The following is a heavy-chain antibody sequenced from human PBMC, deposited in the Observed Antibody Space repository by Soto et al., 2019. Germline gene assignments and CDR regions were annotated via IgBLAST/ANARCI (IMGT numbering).Heavy chain of an antibody. CDR1: GVSFSGYY. V-gene: IGHV4-34*01. J-gene: IGHJ1*01. Sequence: SETLSLTCAVYGVSFSGYYWSWIRQPPGKGLEWIGEINHSGSTNYNPSLKSRVTISVDTSKNQFSLTLSSVTAADTAVYYCARYGSGRPLEPEAEYFQYWGQGTLDSVCS. CDR2: INHSGST. D-gene: IGHD3-10*01. CDR3: ARYGSGRPLEPEAEYFQY.